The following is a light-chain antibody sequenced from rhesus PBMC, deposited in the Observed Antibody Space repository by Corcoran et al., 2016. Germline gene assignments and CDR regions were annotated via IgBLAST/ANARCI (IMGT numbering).Light chain of an antibody. CDR1: QGITND. J-gene: IGKJ2*01. CDR2: EAS. CDR3: QHYYSTPYS. V-gene: IGKV1-25*01. Sequence: DIQMTQSPSSLSASVGDRVTITCRASQGITNDLAWYQQKPGETPKLLIYEASSLQSGIPSRFSGSGSGTDFTLTNSSLQSEDFATYYGQHYYSTPYSFGQGTKVEIK.